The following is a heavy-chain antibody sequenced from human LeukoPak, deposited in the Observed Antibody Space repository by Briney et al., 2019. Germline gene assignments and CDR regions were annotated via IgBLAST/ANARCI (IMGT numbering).Heavy chain of an antibody. CDR3: ARETVAGTSDY. CDR1: GFTFSDYY. D-gene: IGHD6-19*01. J-gene: IGHJ4*02. Sequence: GGSLRLSCAASGFTFSDYYISWIRQAPGKGLEWVSDISPSGDIISYADSVKGRFIISRDYAKESLHLQMNSLRVEDSAVYYCARETVAGTSDYWGQGTQVTVSS. V-gene: IGHV3-11*01. CDR2: ISPSGDII.